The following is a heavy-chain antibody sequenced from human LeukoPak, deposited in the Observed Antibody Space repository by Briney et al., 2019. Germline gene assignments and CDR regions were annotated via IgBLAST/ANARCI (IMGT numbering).Heavy chain of an antibody. CDR2: LSGSGDDT. D-gene: IGHD4-17*01. Sequence: PGGSLRLSCAASGFTFSSYAMNWVRQAPGKGLEWVSSLSGSGDDTYYADSVKGRFIISRDNSKNTLYLQMNSLRAEDSAVYYCARDRLHYGEYEKTFDYWGQGTLVTVSS. CDR1: GFTFSSYA. CDR3: ARDRLHYGEYEKTFDY. V-gene: IGHV3-23*01. J-gene: IGHJ4*02.